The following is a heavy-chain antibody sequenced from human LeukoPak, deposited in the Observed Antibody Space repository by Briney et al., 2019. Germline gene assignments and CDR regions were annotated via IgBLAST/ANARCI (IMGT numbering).Heavy chain of an antibody. V-gene: IGHV3-53*01. Sequence: GGSLRLSCAASGFTVSSNCMSWVRQAPGKGLEWVSLIYSGGSTYYADSVKGRFTISRDNSKNTLYLQMNSLRAEDTAVYYCARDFGSGSPPLDYWGQGTLVTVSS. J-gene: IGHJ4*02. CDR2: IYSGGST. CDR1: GFTVSSNC. CDR3: ARDFGSGSPPLDY. D-gene: IGHD3-10*01.